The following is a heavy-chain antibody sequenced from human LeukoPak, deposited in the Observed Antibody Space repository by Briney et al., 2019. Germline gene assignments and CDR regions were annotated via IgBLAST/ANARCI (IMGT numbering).Heavy chain of an antibody. D-gene: IGHD3-3*01. CDR1: GGSISSYY. Sequence: SDTVSLTCTVSGGSISSYYWSWIRQPPGKGLEWIGYIYYSGSTNYNPSLKSRVTISVDTSKNQFSLKLSSVTAADTAVYYCARAPLLGIFGLDPWGQGTLVTLSS. CDR3: ARAPLLGIFGLDP. V-gene: IGHV4-59*07. J-gene: IGHJ5*02. CDR2: IYYSGST.